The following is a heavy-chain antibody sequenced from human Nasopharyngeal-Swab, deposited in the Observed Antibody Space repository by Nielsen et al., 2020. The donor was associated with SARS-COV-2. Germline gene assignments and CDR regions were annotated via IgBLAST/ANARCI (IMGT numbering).Heavy chain of an antibody. CDR2: ISGSGGST. Sequence: GESLKISCAASGFTFSSYAMSWVRQAPGKGLEWVSAISGSGGSTYYADSVKGRFTISRDNSKNTLYLQMNSLGAEDTAVYYCARVNGSSSGPLYYYGMDVWGQGTTVTVSS. J-gene: IGHJ6*02. CDR3: ARVNGSSSGPLYYYGMDV. V-gene: IGHV3-23*01. D-gene: IGHD6-6*01. CDR1: GFTFSSYA.